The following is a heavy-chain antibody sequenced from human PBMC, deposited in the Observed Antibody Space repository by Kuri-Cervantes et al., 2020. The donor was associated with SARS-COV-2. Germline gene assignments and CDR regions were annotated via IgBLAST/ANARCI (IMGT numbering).Heavy chain of an antibody. D-gene: IGHD3-10*01. Sequence: SETLSLTCTVSGASMSDPMSHYYWNWIRLTPGKGLKWIGYIFHTGSNSRNPSLKSRVTISLDTSKNQFSLSLNSVTPADTAVYYCATKLFGEHWFDPWGQGILVTASS. CDR2: IFHTGSN. CDR3: ATKLFGEHWFDP. CDR1: GASMSDPMSHYY. V-gene: IGHV4-61*01. J-gene: IGHJ5*02.